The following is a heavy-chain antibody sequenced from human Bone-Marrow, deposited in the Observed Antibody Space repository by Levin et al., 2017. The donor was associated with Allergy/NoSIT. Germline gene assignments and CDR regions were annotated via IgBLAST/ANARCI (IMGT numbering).Heavy chain of an antibody. CDR3: AGYGSGSYYNYY. Sequence: GESLKISCAASGFTVSSNYMSWVRQAPGKGLEWVSVIYGGGSTYYADSVKGRFTISRDNSKNTLYLQMNSLRAEDTAVYYCAGYGSGSYYNYYWGQGTLVTVSS. J-gene: IGHJ4*02. V-gene: IGHV3-66*01. CDR1: GFTVSSNY. CDR2: IYGGGST. D-gene: IGHD3-10*01.